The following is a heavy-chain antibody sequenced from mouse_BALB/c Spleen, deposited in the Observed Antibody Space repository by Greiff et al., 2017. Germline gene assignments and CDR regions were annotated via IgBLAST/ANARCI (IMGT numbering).Heavy chain of an antibody. CDR3: AREGRITTREGFAY. Sequence: QVQLQQPGAELVKPGASVKLSCKASGYTFTSYWMHWVKQRPGQGLEWIGEIDPSDSYTNYNQKFKGKATLTVDKSSSTAYMQLSSLTSEDSAVYYCAREGRITTREGFAYWGQGTLVTVSA. D-gene: IGHD2-4*01. CDR1: GYTFTSYW. J-gene: IGHJ3*01. V-gene: IGHV1-69*02. CDR2: IDPSDSYT.